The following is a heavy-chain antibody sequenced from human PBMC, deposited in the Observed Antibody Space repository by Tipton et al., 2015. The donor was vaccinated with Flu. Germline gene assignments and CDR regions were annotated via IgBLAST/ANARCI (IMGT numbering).Heavy chain of an antibody. CDR1: GFTFDDYA. D-gene: IGHD3-10*01. V-gene: IGHV3-43D*03. Sequence: SLRLSCAASGFTFDDYAMHWVRQAPGKGLEWVSLISWDGGSTYYADSVKGRFTISRDNSKNSLYLQMNSLRAEDTALYYCAKIEWFRELKGALDYWGQGTLVTVSS. J-gene: IGHJ4*02. CDR3: AKIEWFRELKGALDY. CDR2: ISWDGGST.